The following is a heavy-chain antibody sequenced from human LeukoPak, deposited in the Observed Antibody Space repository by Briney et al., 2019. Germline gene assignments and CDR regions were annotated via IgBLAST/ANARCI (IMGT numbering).Heavy chain of an antibody. CDR3: ARELTGFDY. CDR1: GFTFSSYS. CDR2: ISSSSTTI. V-gene: IGHV3-48*01. Sequence: GSLRLSCAASGFTFSSYSMNWVRQAPGKGLDWVSYISSSSTTIYYADSVRGRFTISRDNAKNSLYLHMNSLRAEDTAVYYCARELTGFDYWGQGTLVTVSS. D-gene: IGHD1-14*01. J-gene: IGHJ4*02.